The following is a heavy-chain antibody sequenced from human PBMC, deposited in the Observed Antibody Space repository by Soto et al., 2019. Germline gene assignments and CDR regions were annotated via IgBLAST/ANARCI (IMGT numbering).Heavy chain of an antibody. Sequence: GGSLRLSCAASGFTFSSYAMSWVRQAPGKGLEWVSAISGSGGSTYYADSVKGRFTISRDNSKNTLYLQMNSLRAEDTAVYYCANHVVGYCSGGSCYFDYWGQGTLVTVSS. CDR1: GFTFSSYA. D-gene: IGHD2-15*01. CDR2: ISGSGGST. J-gene: IGHJ4*02. V-gene: IGHV3-23*01. CDR3: ANHVVGYCSGGSCYFDY.